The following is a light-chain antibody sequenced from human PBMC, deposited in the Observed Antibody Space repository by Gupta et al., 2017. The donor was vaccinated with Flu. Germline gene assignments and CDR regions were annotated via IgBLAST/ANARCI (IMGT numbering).Light chain of an antibody. CDR1: SSNIGRNY. V-gene: IGLV1-47*01. CDR3: EESEDSLSGVV. Sequence: QSVLTQPPSASGTPAHRVTITCSGSSSNIGRNYVYWYQQLPGPAPKLLIDRKNQRPSGVPDRFSGSKSGTSDSLAISGLRSEEEADDYCEESEDSLSGVVFGGGTKLTVL. J-gene: IGLJ3*02. CDR2: RKN.